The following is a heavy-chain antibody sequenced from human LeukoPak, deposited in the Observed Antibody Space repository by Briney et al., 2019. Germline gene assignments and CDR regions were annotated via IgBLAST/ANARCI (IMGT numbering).Heavy chain of an antibody. CDR2: IYPGDSDA. Sequence: GSSLKISCKGSGYSFSSYWIGWVRQMPGKGLEWMGIIYPGDSDARYSPSFQGQVTMSVDTSISTAYMELSRLRSDDTAVYYCARGYYGGNPTLFDYWGQGTLVTVSS. V-gene: IGHV5-51*01. CDR1: GYSFSSYW. CDR3: ARGYYGGNPTLFDY. J-gene: IGHJ4*02. D-gene: IGHD4-23*01.